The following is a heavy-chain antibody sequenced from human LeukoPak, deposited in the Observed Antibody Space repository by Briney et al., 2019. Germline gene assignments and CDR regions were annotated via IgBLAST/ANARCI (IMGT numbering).Heavy chain of an antibody. Sequence: PGGSLRLSCTASEFTFSDYYMSWIRQAPGKGLEWLAYISSSGYTIYYADSVKGRFTISRDNAKNSLYLQMNSLRAEDTAVYYCARGPRSVVPAAIRYWGQGTLVTVSS. CDR3: ARGPRSVVPAAIRY. CDR2: ISSSGYTI. D-gene: IGHD2-2*02. V-gene: IGHV3-11*04. CDR1: EFTFSDYY. J-gene: IGHJ4*02.